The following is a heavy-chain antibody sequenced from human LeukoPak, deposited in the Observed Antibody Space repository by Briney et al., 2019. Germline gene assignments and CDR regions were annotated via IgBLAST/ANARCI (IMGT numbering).Heavy chain of an antibody. Sequence: GGSLRLSCAASGFTFDDYSMNWVRQAPGKGLEWVSSISSSSSYIYYADSVKGRFTISRDNAKNSLYLQMNSLRAEDTAVYYCARVGAPYYYYMDVWGKGTTVTVSS. J-gene: IGHJ6*03. CDR3: ARVGAPYYYYMDV. CDR1: GFTFDDYS. D-gene: IGHD1-26*01. V-gene: IGHV3-21*01. CDR2: ISSSSSYI.